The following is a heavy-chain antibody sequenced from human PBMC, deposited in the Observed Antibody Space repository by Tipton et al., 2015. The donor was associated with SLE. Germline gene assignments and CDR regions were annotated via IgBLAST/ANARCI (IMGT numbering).Heavy chain of an antibody. V-gene: IGHV1-18*01. J-gene: IGHJ4*02. CDR2: ISVYHGNT. D-gene: IGHD7-27*01. CDR1: GYTFTSHG. Sequence: QLVQSGAEVKKPGASVKVPCKASGYTFTSHGISWVRQAPGQGLEWMGWISVYHGNTKYGQKLQGRVTMTTDTSTSTAYMELRSLRADDTAVYYCARDENLTENDYWGQGTLVTVSS. CDR3: ARDENLTENDY.